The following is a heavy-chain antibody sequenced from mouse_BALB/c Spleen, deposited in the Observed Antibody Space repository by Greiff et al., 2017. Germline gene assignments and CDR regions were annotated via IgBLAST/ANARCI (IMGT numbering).Heavy chain of an antibody. D-gene: IGHD1-1*01. CDR3: ARENYGDY. Sequence: EVKLMESGGGLVKPGGSLKLSCAASGFTFSSYAMSWVRQTPEKRLEWVASISSGGSTYYPDSVKGRFTISRDNARNILYLQMSSLRSEDTAMYYCARENYGDYWGQGTTLTVSS. CDR2: ISSGGST. CDR1: GFTFSSYA. V-gene: IGHV5-6-5*01. J-gene: IGHJ2*01.